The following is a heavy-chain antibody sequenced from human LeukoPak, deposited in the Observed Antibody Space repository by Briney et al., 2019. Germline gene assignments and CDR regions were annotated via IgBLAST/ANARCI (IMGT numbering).Heavy chain of an antibody. V-gene: IGHV3-33*01. Sequence: GGSLRLSCAASGFTFRSYGMHWVRQAPGKGLEWVAVIWYDGSNKYYADSVKGRFTISRDNSKNTLYLQMNSLRAEDTAVYYCARDGEYYYYDSSGYYPYYFDYWGQGTLVTVSS. CDR2: IWYDGSNK. CDR3: ARDGEYYYYDSSGYYPYYFDY. D-gene: IGHD3-22*01. J-gene: IGHJ4*02. CDR1: GFTFRSYG.